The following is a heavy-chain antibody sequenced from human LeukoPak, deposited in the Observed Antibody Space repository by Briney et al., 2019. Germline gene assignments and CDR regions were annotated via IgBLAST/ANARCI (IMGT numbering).Heavy chain of an antibody. J-gene: IGHJ4*02. CDR3: ARFSKTLVGATGGDY. CDR1: GYSISSGYY. V-gene: IGHV4-38-2*02. CDR2: FYHSGNT. Sequence: NPSETVSLTCTVSGYSISSGYYWGWIRQPPGKGLEWIGSFYHSGNTYYNPSLQRRVTISVDTSKNPFSLKLRSVTAADAAVYYCARFSKTLVGATGGDYWGQGTLVTVSS. D-gene: IGHD1-26*01.